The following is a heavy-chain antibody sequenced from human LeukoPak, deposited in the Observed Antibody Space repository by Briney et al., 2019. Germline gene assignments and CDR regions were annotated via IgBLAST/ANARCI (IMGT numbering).Heavy chain of an antibody. D-gene: IGHD5-18*01. CDR1: GGTFSSYA. J-gene: IGHJ4*02. CDR3: ARGIQLWYTFGY. V-gene: IGHV1-69*01. Sequence: SVKVSCKASGGTFSSYAISWVRQAPGQGLEWMGGIIPIFGTANYAQKFQGRVTITADESTSTAYMELSSLRSEDTAVYYCARGIQLWYTFGYWGQGTLVTVSS. CDR2: IIPIFGTA.